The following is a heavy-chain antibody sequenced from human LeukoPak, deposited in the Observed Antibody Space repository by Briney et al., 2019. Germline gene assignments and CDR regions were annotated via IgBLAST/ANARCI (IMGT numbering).Heavy chain of an antibody. CDR1: GYTFTGYH. CDR2: INPNSGNT. CDR3: ARVSSGWYKAFDI. Sequence: ASVKVSCKASGYTFTGYHMHWVRQAPGQGLEWVGWINPNSGNTNYAQKLQGRVTMTTDTSTSTVYMELRSLRSDDTAVYYCARVSSGWYKAFDIWGQGTMVTVSS. V-gene: IGHV1-18*04. J-gene: IGHJ3*02. D-gene: IGHD6-19*01.